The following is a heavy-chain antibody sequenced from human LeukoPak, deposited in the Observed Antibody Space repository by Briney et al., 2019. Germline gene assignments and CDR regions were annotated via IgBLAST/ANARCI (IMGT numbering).Heavy chain of an antibody. D-gene: IGHD6-19*01. CDR2: IYYSGST. CDR1: GXSISSSGDY. Sequence: SETLSLTCTVSGXSISSSGDYWGWIRQPPGKGLEWIGNIYYSGSTSYNPSLKSRATISVDTSKNQFSLKVSSVTAADTAVYYCARLIAVAGADWYFDLWGRGTLVTVSS. CDR3: ARLIAVAGADWYFDL. V-gene: IGHV4-39*01. J-gene: IGHJ2*01.